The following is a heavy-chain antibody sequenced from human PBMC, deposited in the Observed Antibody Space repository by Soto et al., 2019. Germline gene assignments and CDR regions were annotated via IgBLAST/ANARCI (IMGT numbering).Heavy chain of an antibody. Sequence: QVQLVQSGAEVKKPGSSVKVSCKASGGTFSSYAISWVRQAPGQGLEWMGGIIPIFGTANYAQKSQGRVTITAHESTSTAYMELSSLRSEDTAVYYCAREGGYPHHDAFDIWGQGTMVTVSS. CDR3: AREGGYPHHDAFDI. D-gene: IGHD3-22*01. J-gene: IGHJ3*02. CDR1: GGTFSSYA. V-gene: IGHV1-69*12. CDR2: IIPIFGTA.